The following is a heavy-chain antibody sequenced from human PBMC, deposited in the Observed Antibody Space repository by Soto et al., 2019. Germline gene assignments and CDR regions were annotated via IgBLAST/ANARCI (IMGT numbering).Heavy chain of an antibody. CDR3: AKERGYSGYDPCDY. V-gene: IGHV3-7*01. Sequence: GGSLRLSCAASGFTFSSYWMSWVRQAPGKGLEWVANIKQDGSEKYYVDSVKGRFTISRDNAKNSLYLQMNSLRAEDTAVYYCAKERGYSGYDPCDYWGQGTLVTVSS. J-gene: IGHJ4*02. D-gene: IGHD5-12*01. CDR1: GFTFSSYW. CDR2: IKQDGSEK.